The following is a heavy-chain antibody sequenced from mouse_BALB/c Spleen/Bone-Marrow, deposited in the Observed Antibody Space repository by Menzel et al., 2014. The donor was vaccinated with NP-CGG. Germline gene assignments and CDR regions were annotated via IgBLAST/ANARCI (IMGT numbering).Heavy chain of an antibody. Sequence: QVQLKESGAELAKPGASVKMSCKASGHTFSTYWMHWVKPRPGQGLEWIGYINPSIGYADYVQKFKDKATLTADNSSSIVYMQLSSLTSEDSAIYYCAMITFTMDYWGQGTSVTVSS. CDR2: INPSIGYA. J-gene: IGHJ4*01. CDR1: GHTFSTYW. D-gene: IGHD2-4*01. V-gene: IGHV1-7*01. CDR3: AMITFTMDY.